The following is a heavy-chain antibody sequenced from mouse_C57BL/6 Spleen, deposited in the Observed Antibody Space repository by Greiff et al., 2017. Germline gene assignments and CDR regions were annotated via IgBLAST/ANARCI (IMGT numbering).Heavy chain of an antibody. Sequence: VQLQQSGPELVKPGASVKIPCKASGYTFTDYNMDWVKQSHGKSLEWIGDINPNNGGTIYNQKFKGKATLTVDKSSSTAYMELRSLTSEDTAVYYCARYDGYYPYAMDYWGQGTSVTVSS. J-gene: IGHJ4*01. CDR3: ARYDGYYPYAMDY. V-gene: IGHV1-18*01. D-gene: IGHD2-3*01. CDR1: GYTFTDYN. CDR2: INPNNGGT.